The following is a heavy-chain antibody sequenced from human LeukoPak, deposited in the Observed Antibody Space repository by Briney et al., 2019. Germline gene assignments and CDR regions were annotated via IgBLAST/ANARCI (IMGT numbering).Heavy chain of an antibody. J-gene: IGHJ3*02. CDR3: AREEISSGWYGNAFDI. CDR1: GFTVSSNY. CDR2: IYSGGST. D-gene: IGHD6-19*01. V-gene: IGHV3-53*01. Sequence: GGSLRLSCAASGFTVSSNYMSWVRQAPGKGLEWVSVIYSGGSTYYADSVKGRFTISRDNSKNTLYLQMNSLRAEDTAVYYCAREEISSGWYGNAFDIWGQGTMVTVSS.